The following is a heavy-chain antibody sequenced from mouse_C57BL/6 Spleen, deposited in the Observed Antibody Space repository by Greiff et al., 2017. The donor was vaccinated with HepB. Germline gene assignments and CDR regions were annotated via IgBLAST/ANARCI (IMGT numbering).Heavy chain of an antibody. D-gene: IGHD2-3*01. J-gene: IGHJ3*01. Sequence: EVQVVESGGGLVKPGGSLKLSCAASGFTFSSYAMSWVRQTPEKRLEWVATISDGGSYTYYPDNVKGRFTISRDNAKNNLYLQMSHLKSEDTAMYYCARADDGYPAWFAYWGQGTLVTVSA. CDR1: GFTFSSYA. CDR3: ARADDGYPAWFAY. V-gene: IGHV5-4*01. CDR2: ISDGGSYT.